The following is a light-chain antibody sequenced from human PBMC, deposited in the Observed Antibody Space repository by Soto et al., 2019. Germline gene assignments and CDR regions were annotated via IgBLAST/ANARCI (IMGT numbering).Light chain of an antibody. V-gene: IGKV3-11*01. CDR1: QSVSSY. J-gene: IGKJ5*01. Sequence: GLKQSPATLSLSPGERATLSCRASQSVSSYLAWYQQKPGQAPRLLIYDASNRATGIPARFSGSGSGTDFTLTISSLEPEDFAVYYCQQRSNWITFGQGTRLEI. CDR3: QQRSNWIT. CDR2: DAS.